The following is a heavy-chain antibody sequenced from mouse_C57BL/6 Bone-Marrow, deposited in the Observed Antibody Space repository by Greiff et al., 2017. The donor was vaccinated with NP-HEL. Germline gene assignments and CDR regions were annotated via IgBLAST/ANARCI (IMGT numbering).Heavy chain of an antibody. CDR3: TSDGYRDYFDY. V-gene: IGHV1-15*01. Sequence: VQRVESGAELVRPGASVTLSCKASGYTFTDYEMHWVKQTPVHGLEWIGAIDPETGGTAYNQKFKGKAILTADKSSSTAYMELRSLTSEDSAVYYCTSDGYRDYFDYWGQGTTLTVSS. CDR1: GYTFTDYE. J-gene: IGHJ2*01. CDR2: IDPETGGT. D-gene: IGHD2-3*01.